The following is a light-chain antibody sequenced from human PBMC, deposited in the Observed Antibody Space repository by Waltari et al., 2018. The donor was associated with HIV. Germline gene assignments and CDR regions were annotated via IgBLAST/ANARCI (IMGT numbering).Light chain of an antibody. V-gene: IGLV2-11*01. J-gene: IGLJ2*01. CDR2: DVS. CDR3: CSYAGSYTMV. Sequence: QSALTQPRSVSGSPGQSVTISCTGSSSDVGGYKFVSWYQQHPCKAPKVIIHDVSERPSGVPDRVSGSKSGNTASLTISGLQAEDDADYYCCSYAGSYTMVFGGGTKLTVL. CDR1: SSDVGGYKF.